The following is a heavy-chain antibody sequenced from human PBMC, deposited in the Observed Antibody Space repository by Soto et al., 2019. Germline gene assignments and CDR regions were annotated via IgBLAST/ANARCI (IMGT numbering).Heavy chain of an antibody. J-gene: IGHJ4*02. V-gene: IGHV3-21*01. CDR3: AREVRVGDYEIDY. Sequence: GGSLRLSCAASGFTFSSYSMNWVRQAPGKGLEWVSSISSSSSYIYYADSVKGRFTISRDNAKNSLYLQMNSLRAEDTAVYYCAREVRVGDYEIDYWGQGTLVTVSS. D-gene: IGHD4-17*01. CDR1: GFTFSSYS. CDR2: ISSSSSYI.